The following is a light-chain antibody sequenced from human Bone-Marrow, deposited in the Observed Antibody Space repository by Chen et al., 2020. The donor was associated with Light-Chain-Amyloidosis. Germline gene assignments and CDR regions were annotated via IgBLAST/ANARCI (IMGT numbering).Light chain of an antibody. CDR3: QSADSSGTYEVI. Sequence: SYGLTQPPSVSVSPGQTARITCSGDDLPTEYAYWYQQKPGQAPVLVIHRDTERPSGISERFSGSSSGTTATLTISGVQAEDEADYHCQSADSSGTYEVIFGGGAKLTIL. J-gene: IGLJ2*01. CDR2: RDT. V-gene: IGLV3-25*03. CDR1: DLPTEY.